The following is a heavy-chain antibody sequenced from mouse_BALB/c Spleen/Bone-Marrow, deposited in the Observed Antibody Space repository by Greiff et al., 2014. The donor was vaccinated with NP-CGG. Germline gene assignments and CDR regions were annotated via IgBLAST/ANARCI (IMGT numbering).Heavy chain of an antibody. CDR3: ARRLLYYFDY. D-gene: IGHD1-2*01. V-gene: IGHV1-9*01. Sequence: QVQLQQSGAEQMKPGASVKISCKATGYTFSSYWIEWVKQRPGHGLEWIGEILPGSGNTNYNENFKGKATFTADTSSNTAYMQLSSLTSEDSAVYYCARRLLYYFDYWGQGTTLTVSS. CDR2: ILPGSGNT. CDR1: GYTFSSYW. J-gene: IGHJ2*01.